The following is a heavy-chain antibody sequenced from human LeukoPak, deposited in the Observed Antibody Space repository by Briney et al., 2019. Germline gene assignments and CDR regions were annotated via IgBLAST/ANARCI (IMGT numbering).Heavy chain of an antibody. V-gene: IGHV1-8*01. CDR2: MNPNSGNT. CDR3: ARSRSVVRIDP. Sequence: ASVKVSCKASGYTFTSYDINWVRQATGQGLEWMGWMNPNSGNTGYEQKFQGRVTMPRNTSISTAYMELSSLRSEDTAVYYCARSRSVVRIDPWGQGTLVTVSS. J-gene: IGHJ5*02. CDR1: GYTFTSYD. D-gene: IGHD3-10*01.